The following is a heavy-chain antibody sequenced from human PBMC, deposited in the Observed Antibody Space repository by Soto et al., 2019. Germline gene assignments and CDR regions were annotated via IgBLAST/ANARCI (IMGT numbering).Heavy chain of an antibody. CDR3: ARLRRGIVVVPAAHSLGMDV. CDR1: GGTFSSYA. CDR2: IIPIFGTA. J-gene: IGHJ6*02. Sequence: GASEKVSCKASGGTFSSYAISWVRQAPGQGLEWMGGIIPIFGTANYAQKFQGRVTITADESTSTAYMELSSLRSEDTAVYYCARLRRGIVVVPAAHSLGMDVWGQGTTVTVSS. D-gene: IGHD2-2*01. V-gene: IGHV1-69*13.